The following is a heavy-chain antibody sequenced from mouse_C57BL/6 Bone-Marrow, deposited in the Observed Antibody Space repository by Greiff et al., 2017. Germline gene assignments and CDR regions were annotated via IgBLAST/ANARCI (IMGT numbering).Heavy chain of an antibody. CDR3: ARLRQGAWFAY. CDR1: GYTFTSYG. V-gene: IGHV1-81*01. CDR2: IYPRSGNT. D-gene: IGHD2-12*01. Sequence: VQLQQSGAELARPGASVKLSCTASGYTFTSYGISWVKQRTGQGLEWIGEIYPRSGNTYYNEKFKGKATLTADKSSSTAYMELRSLTSEDSAVYFCARLRQGAWFAYWGQGTLVTVSA. J-gene: IGHJ3*01.